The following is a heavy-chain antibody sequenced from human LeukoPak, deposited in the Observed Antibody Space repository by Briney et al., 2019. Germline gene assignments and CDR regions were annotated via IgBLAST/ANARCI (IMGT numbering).Heavy chain of an antibody. J-gene: IGHJ4*02. D-gene: IGHD3-10*01. Sequence: GGSLRLSCAASGFTFSSYSMNWVRQAPGKGLEWVSYISSSSSTIYYADSVKGRFTISRDNAKNSLYLQMNSLRAEDTAVYYCAKDYKGVWLAYGSGSLESDYWGQGTLVAVSS. CDR3: AKDYKGVWLAYGSGSLESDY. CDR1: GFTFSSYS. V-gene: IGHV3-48*01. CDR2: ISSSSSTI.